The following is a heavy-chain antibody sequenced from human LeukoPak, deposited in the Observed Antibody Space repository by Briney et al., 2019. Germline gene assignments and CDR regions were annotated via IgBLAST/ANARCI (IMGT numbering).Heavy chain of an antibody. CDR1: GFTFSSYG. J-gene: IGHJ4*02. D-gene: IGHD3-10*01. CDR2: IRYDGSNK. Sequence: GGSLRLSCAASGFTFSSYGMHWVRQAPGKGLEWVAFIRYDGSNKYYADSVKGRFTISRDNAKNSLYLQMNSLRAEDTALYYCAKVVMVRGVIMGGGHFDYWGQETLVTVSS. V-gene: IGHV3-30*02. CDR3: AKVVMVRGVIMGGGHFDY.